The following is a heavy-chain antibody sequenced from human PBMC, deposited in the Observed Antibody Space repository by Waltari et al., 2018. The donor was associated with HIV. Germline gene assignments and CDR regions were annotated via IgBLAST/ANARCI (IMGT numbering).Heavy chain of an antibody. D-gene: IGHD3-22*01. CDR1: GGSISTRGYY. V-gene: IGHV4-39*01. CDR2: IYYTGAT. Sequence: QVQLQESGPGFVKPSETLSLTCTVSGGSISTRGYYWGWIRQPPGMGLQWIGIIYYTGATYYNPSLKSGVTISVDTSNNQFSLKLTSVTAADTAVYYCARSSGHEYYFHGMHVWGQGTTVTVSS. J-gene: IGHJ6*02. CDR3: ARSSGHEYYFHGMHV.